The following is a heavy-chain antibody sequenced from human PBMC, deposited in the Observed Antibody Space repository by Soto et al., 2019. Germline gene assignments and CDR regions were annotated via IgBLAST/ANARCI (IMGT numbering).Heavy chain of an antibody. Sequence: AASVKVSCKASGGLFSSYPISWVRQVPGQGLEWMGGIIPVFQTAYYTQRFQGRVTITADESTNTAYMELSSLRSEDTAIYYCARGGSGYTWFNEFWGQGTLVTVYS. V-gene: IGHV1-69*13. CDR1: GGLFSSYP. D-gene: IGHD3-22*01. J-gene: IGHJ4*02. CDR2: IIPVFQTA. CDR3: ARGGSGYTWFNEF.